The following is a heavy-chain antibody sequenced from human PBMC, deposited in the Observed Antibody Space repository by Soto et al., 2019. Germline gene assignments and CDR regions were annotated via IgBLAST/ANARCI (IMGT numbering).Heavy chain of an antibody. V-gene: IGHV4-59*01. CDR1: GGSISSYY. Sequence: SETLSLTCTVSGGSISSYYWSWIRQPPGKGLEWIGYIYYSGSTNYNPSLKSRVTISVDTSKNQFSLKLSSVTAADTAVYYCASSRGNYDILTGYYNLFDYWGQGTLVTVSS. CDR2: IYYSGST. J-gene: IGHJ4*02. CDR3: ASSRGNYDILTGYYNLFDY. D-gene: IGHD3-9*01.